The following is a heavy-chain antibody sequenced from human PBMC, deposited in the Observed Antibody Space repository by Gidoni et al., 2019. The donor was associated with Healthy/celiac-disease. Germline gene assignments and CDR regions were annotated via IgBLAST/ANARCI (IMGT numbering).Heavy chain of an antibody. CDR3: AKGIAARPGYFDY. J-gene: IGHJ4*02. V-gene: IGHV3-23*01. D-gene: IGHD6-6*01. CDR1: GFTFSSYA. CDR2: ISGSGGST. Sequence: EVQLLESGGGLVQPGGSLRLSGAASGFTFSSYAMSWVRQAPGKGLEWVSAISGSGGSTYYADSVKGRFTISRDNSKNTLYLQMNSLRAEDTAVYYCAKGIAARPGYFDYWSQGTLVTVSS.